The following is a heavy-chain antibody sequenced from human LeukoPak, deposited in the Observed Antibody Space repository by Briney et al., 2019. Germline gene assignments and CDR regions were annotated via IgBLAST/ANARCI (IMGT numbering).Heavy chain of an antibody. V-gene: IGHV3-23*01. CDR1: GFTFSSYA. J-gene: IGHJ4*02. CDR2: ISGSGGST. D-gene: IGHD3-10*01. CDR3: AKSPRITMVRGGLFDY. Sequence: GGSLRLSCAASGFTFSSYAMSWVRQASGKGLEWVSAISGSGGSTYYADSVKGRFTISRDNSKNTLYLQMNSLRAEDTAVYYCAKSPRITMVRGGLFDYWGQGTLVTVSS.